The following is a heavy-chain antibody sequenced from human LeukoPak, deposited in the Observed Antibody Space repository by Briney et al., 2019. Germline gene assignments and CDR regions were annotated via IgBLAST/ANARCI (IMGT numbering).Heavy chain of an antibody. V-gene: IGHV3-30-3*01. CDR1: GFTFSSYA. CDR2: ISYDGSNK. Sequence: GRSLRLSCAASGFTFSSYAMHWVRQAPGKGLERVAVISYDGSNKYYADSVKGRFTISRDNSKNTLYLQMNSLRAEDTAVYYCARVAYSGSYYFDYWGQGTLVTVSS. D-gene: IGHD1-26*01. CDR3: ARVAYSGSYYFDY. J-gene: IGHJ4*02.